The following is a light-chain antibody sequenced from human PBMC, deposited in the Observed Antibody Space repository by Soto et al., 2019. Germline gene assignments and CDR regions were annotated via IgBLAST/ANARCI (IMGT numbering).Light chain of an antibody. CDR1: QDIADY. V-gene: IGKV1D-12*01. CDR3: QQAYSFPIT. CDR2: GAS. Sequence: DIQVTQSPSSVSASVGDRATITCRASQDIADYLAWYQHKPGRTPELLIHGASRLQSGVPARFSGSGSGTDFTLSINSLQPEDFATYYCQQAYSFPITFGQGTRLDI. J-gene: IGKJ5*01.